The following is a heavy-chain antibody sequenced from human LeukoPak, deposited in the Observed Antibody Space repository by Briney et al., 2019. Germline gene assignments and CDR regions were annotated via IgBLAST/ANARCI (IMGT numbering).Heavy chain of an antibody. CDR3: ARENWGSGYYFDY. D-gene: IGHD7-27*01. CDR2: ISDSGGST. V-gene: IGHV3-23*01. J-gene: IGHJ4*02. Sequence: PGGSLRLSCTASGFTFRSYAMTWVRQAPGKGLEWVSVISDSGGSTYYADSVKGRFTISRDNAKNSLYLQMNSLRDEDTAVYYCARENWGSGYYFDYWGQGTLVTVSS. CDR1: GFTFRSYA.